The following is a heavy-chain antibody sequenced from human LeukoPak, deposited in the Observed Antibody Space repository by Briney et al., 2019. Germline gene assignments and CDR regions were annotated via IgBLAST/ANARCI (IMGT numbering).Heavy chain of an antibody. CDR2: MNPNSGNT. Sequence: GASVKVSCKASGYIFSSYDINWVRQASGQGLEWMGWMNPNSGNTGYAQKFQGRVTMTRNTSINTAYMELSSLGSDDTAVYYCARGHRDSMIVVAYLLDWWYFDLWGRGTLVTVSS. D-gene: IGHD3-22*01. V-gene: IGHV1-8*01. CDR3: ARGHRDSMIVVAYLLDWWYFDL. J-gene: IGHJ2*01. CDR1: GYIFSSYD.